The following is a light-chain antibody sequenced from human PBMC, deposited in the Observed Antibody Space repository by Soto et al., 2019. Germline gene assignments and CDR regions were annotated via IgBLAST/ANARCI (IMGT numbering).Light chain of an antibody. CDR1: QSVSSN. J-gene: IGKJ1*01. V-gene: IGKV3-15*01. CDR3: QQYNIWPPWT. CDR2: GAS. Sequence: EIVMTQSPATLSVSPGERATLSCRASQSVSSNLAWYQKKPGQAPRLLIYGASTRATGIPARFSGSGSATEFTLTIRSLQSGDFAVYYCQQYNIWPPWTFGQGTKVDIK.